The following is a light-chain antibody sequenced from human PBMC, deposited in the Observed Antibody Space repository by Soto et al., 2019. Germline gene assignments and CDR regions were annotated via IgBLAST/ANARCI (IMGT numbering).Light chain of an antibody. J-gene: IGKJ1*01. V-gene: IGKV3-15*01. Sequence: EIVMTQSPATLSVSPGERATLSCRASQSVSSNLAWYQQKPGQAPRLLIYGASTRATGIPARFSGSGSGTEFTLTNRSLQSEDVEVYYCQQYNNWPWTFGQGTKVEIK. CDR3: QQYNNWPWT. CDR1: QSVSSN. CDR2: GAS.